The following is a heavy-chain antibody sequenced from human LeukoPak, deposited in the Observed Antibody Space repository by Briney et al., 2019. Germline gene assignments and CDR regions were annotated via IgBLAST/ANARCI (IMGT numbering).Heavy chain of an antibody. CDR1: GYTFTSYY. V-gene: IGHV1-46*01. Sequence: ASVKVSCKASGYTFTSYYMHWVRQAPGQGLEWMGIINPSGGSTSYAQKFQGRVTMTRDTSTSTVYMELSSLRSEDTVVYYCARGGVVDGYSSGWYLHGLFDYWGQGTLVTVSS. CDR2: INPSGGST. CDR3: ARGGVVDGYSSGWYLHGLFDY. J-gene: IGHJ4*02. D-gene: IGHD6-19*01.